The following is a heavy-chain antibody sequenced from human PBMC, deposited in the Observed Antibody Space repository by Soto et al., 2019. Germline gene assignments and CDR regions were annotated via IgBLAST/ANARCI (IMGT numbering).Heavy chain of an antibody. CDR3: ASLGYSGCYNDY. CDR1: GGTFSSYA. J-gene: IGHJ4*01. Sequence: SVKVSCKASGGTFSSYAISWVRQAPGQGLEWMGGIIPIFGTANYAQKFQGRVTITADKSTSTAYMELSSLRSEDTAVYYCASLGYSGCYNDYWGQGTLVTVSS. D-gene: IGHD1-26*01. V-gene: IGHV1-69*06. CDR2: IIPIFGTA.